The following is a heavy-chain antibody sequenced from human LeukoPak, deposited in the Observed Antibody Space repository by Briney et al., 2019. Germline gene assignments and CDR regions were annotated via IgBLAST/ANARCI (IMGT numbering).Heavy chain of an antibody. CDR2: IYSDGRT. J-gene: IGHJ4*02. Sequence: GGSLSLSCTASGLTVRNNFMSWLRQAPGEVLEWVSVIYSDGRTYYDDSVRGPFTISRDTSKNTVSMQMNSMITEDTAVYYGAREKGRGVIAPYYDYWGQGTRVTVSS. CDR1: GLTVRNNF. CDR3: AREKGRGVIAPYYDY. D-gene: IGHD3-10*01. V-gene: IGHV3-53*01.